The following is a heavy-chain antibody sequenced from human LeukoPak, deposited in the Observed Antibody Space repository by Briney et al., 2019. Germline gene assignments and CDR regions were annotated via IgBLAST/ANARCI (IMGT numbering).Heavy chain of an antibody. CDR1: GFTFSSYG. CDR2: IRYDGSNK. D-gene: IGHD2-15*01. J-gene: IGHJ4*02. CDR3: AKEYCSGGSCYSSITLFDY. V-gene: IGHV3-30*02. Sequence: GGSLRLSCVASGFTFSSYGMHWVRQAPGKGLEWVAFIRYDGSNKYYADSVKGRFTISRDNSKNTLYLQMNSLRAEDTAVYYCAKEYCSGGSCYSSITLFDYWGQGTLVTVSS.